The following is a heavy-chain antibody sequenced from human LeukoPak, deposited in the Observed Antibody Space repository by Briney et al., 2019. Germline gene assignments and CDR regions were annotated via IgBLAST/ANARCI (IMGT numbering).Heavy chain of an antibody. D-gene: IGHD3-3*01. CDR1: GYTFTGYY. CDR2: INPNSGGT. CDR3: ARDRYDFWSGANDY. V-gene: IGHV1-2*02. J-gene: IGHJ4*02. Sequence: GASVKVSCRASGYTFTGYYMHWVRQAPGQGLEWMGWINPNSGGTNYAQKFQGRVTMTRDTSISTAYMKLSGLRSDDTAVYYCARDRYDFWSGANDYWGQGTLVTVSS.